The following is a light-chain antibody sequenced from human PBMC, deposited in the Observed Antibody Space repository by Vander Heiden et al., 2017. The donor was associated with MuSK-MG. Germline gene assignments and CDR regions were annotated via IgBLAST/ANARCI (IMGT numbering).Light chain of an antibody. Sequence: VMTLSPATLSVSPGERAPLSCRASQSVDSHLAWYRQDHGQAPSLLIYGASTRATGVKARFNGSGDGTEVTITISSSQSEEFAVYYCQHDHHGPPSWTFGQGTKVEIK. J-gene: IGKJ1*01. CDR3: QHDHHGPPSWT. CDR1: QSVDSH. CDR2: GAS. V-gene: IGKV3-15*01.